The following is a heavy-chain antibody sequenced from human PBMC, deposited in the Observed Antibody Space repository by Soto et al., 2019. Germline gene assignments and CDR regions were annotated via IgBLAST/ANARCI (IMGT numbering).Heavy chain of an antibody. Sequence: ASVKASCKASGYTFTSYDINWVRQATGQGLEWMGWMNPNSGNTGYAQKFQGRVTMTRNTSISTAYMELSSLRSEDTAVYYCARGGREQQLASYWGQGTLVTVSS. D-gene: IGHD6-13*01. CDR1: GYTFTSYD. V-gene: IGHV1-8*01. CDR2: MNPNSGNT. J-gene: IGHJ4*02. CDR3: ARGGREQQLASY.